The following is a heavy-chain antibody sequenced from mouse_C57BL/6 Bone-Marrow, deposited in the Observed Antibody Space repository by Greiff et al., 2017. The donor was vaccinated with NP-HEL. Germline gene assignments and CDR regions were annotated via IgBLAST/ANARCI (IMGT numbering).Heavy chain of an antibody. V-gene: IGHV5-17*01. CDR1: GFTFSDYG. Sequence: EVHLVESGGGLVKPGGSLKLSCAASGFTFSDYGMHWVRQAPGKGLEWVAYISSGSSTIYYADTVKGRFTISRDNAKNTLFLQMTSLRSEDTAMYYCARDVCYAMDYWGQGTSVTVSS. CDR3: ARDVCYAMDY. CDR2: ISSGSSTI. J-gene: IGHJ4*01.